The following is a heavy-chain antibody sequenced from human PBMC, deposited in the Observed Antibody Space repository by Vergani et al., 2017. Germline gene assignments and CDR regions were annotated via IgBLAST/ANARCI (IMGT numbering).Heavy chain of an antibody. D-gene: IGHD3-10*01. CDR2: IIPIFGTA. CDR3: ATGQNMVRGVILEYYFDY. V-gene: IGHV1-69*06. Sequence: QVQLVQSGAEVKKPGSSVKVSCKASGGTFSSYAISWVRQAPGQGLEWMGGIIPIFGTANYAQKFQGRVTITADKSTSTAYMELSSLRSEDTAVYYCATGQNMVRGVILEYYFDYWGQGTLVTVSS. J-gene: IGHJ4*02. CDR1: GGTFSSYA.